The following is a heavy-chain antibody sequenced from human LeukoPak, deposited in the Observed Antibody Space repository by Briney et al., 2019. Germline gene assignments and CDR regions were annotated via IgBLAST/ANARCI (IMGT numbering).Heavy chain of an antibody. CDR1: GGSISSYY. D-gene: IGHD3-10*01. CDR2: IYYSGST. Sequence: SETLSLTCTVSGGSISSYYWSWIRQPPGKGLEWIGYIYYSGSTNYNPSLKSRVTISVDTSKNQFSLKLSSVTAADTAVYYCARVSHYGSGRRYYYYMDVWGKGTTVTISS. V-gene: IGHV4-59*01. J-gene: IGHJ6*03. CDR3: ARVSHYGSGRRYYYYMDV.